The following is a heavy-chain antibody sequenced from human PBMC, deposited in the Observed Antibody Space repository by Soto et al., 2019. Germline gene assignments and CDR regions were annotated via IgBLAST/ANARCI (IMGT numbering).Heavy chain of an antibody. CDR1: GFTFSSYS. J-gene: IGHJ5*02. CDR3: ARDDAYGDTPPP. CDR2: ISSSSSYI. V-gene: IGHV3-21*01. Sequence: GSMRLSCTSSGFTFSSYSMNWVRQAPGKGLEWVSCISSSSSYIYYADSVKVRFTISRDNAKNSLYLQMNSLRAEDTAVYYCARDDAYGDTPPPWGQGTLVTVSS. D-gene: IGHD4-17*01.